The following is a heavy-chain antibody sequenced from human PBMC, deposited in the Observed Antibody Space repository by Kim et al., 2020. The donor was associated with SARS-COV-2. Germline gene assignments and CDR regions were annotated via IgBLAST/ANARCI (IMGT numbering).Heavy chain of an antibody. CDR1: GFTFSSYW. J-gene: IGHJ3*02. CDR2: IKQDGSEK. V-gene: IGHV3-7*01. CDR3: ARVKLRYFDWLLPLEAFDI. D-gene: IGHD3-9*01. Sequence: GGSLRLSCAASGFTFSSYWMSWVRQAPGKGLEWVANIKQDGSEKYYVDSVKGRFTISRDNAKNSLYLQMNSLRAEDTAVYYCARVKLRYFDWLLPLEAFDIWGQGTMVTVSS.